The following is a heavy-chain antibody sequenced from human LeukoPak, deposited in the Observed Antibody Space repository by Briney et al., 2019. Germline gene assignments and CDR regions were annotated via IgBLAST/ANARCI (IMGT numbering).Heavy chain of an antibody. V-gene: IGHV3-21*01. D-gene: IGHD2-15*01. CDR3: ARDLIGYCSGGSCYPFDP. CDR1: GFTFSSYG. Sequence: GGSLRLSCAASGFTFSSYGMHWVRQAPGKGLEWVSSISSSSSYIYYADSVKGRFTISRDNAKNSLYLQMNSLRAEDTAVYYCARDLIGYCSGGSCYPFDPWGQGTLVTVSS. CDR2: ISSSSSYI. J-gene: IGHJ5*02.